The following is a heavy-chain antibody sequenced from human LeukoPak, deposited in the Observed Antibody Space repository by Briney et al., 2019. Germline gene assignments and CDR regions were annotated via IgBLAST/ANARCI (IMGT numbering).Heavy chain of an antibody. V-gene: IGHV1-46*01. CDR1: GYPFTSYH. J-gene: IGHJ4*02. Sequence: GASVKVSCKTSGYPFTSYHMHWVRQAPGQGLEWMGIIKPIDDTTSFTQKFQGRLTMTRDTSTSTVFMELTSLRSEDTALYYCARDSGDWSVDYWGQGTLVTVS. D-gene: IGHD2-21*02. CDR2: IKPIDDTT. CDR3: ARDSGDWSVDY.